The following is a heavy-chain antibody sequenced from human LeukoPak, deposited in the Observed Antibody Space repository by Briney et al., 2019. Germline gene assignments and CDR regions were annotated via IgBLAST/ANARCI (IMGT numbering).Heavy chain of an antibody. J-gene: IGHJ4*02. D-gene: IGHD2-2*01. Sequence: GESLKISCAASGFTFSSYSMNWVRQAPGKGLEWVSSISSSSSYIYYADSVKGRFTISRDNAKNSLYLQMNSLRAEDTAVYYCARESLYCSSTSCYKANPDYWGQGTLVTVSS. CDR3: ARESLYCSSTSCYKANPDY. CDR2: ISSSSSYI. V-gene: IGHV3-21*01. CDR1: GFTFSSYS.